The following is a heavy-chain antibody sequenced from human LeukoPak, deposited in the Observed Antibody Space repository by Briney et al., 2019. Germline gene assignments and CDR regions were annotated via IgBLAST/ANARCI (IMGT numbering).Heavy chain of an antibody. D-gene: IGHD1-1*01. Sequence: PSETLSLTCTVSGYSISSGYYWGWVRQPPGKGLEWIGSIYHSGSTSYNPSLKSRVTISLDTSQNQFSLRLSSVTAADTAVYYCARRSLDSTHAFDIWGQGTMVTVSS. V-gene: IGHV4-38-2*02. CDR3: ARRSLDSTHAFDI. CDR2: IYHSGST. J-gene: IGHJ3*02. CDR1: GYSISSGYY.